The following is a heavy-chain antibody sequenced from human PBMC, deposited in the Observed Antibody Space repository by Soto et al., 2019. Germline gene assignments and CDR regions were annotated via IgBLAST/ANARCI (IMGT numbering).Heavy chain of an antibody. CDR2: IHQSGSP. D-gene: IGHD3-10*01. J-gene: IGHJ4*02. V-gene: IGHV4-38-2*01. CDR1: NFSLSKGCY. Sequence: SEALSLTSAVSNFSLSKGCYWGWIGEPPGKGLEWIGSIHQSGSPYYNPSLKSRLTISIDMSKKQFSLRLSSVTAADTAVYYCARGAPRGIIHDFDSWGQGSLVTVSS. CDR3: ARGAPRGIIHDFDS.